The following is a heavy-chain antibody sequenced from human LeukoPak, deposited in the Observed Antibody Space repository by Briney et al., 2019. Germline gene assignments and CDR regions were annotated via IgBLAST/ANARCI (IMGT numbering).Heavy chain of an antibody. D-gene: IGHD2-15*01. J-gene: IGHJ6*03. Sequence: SETLSLTCTVSGGSISSYYWSWIRQPPGKGLEWVGYIYYSGSTNYNPSLKSRVTISVDTSNNQFSLKLSSVTAADTAVYYCARGNCSGGSCYPDYYYMDVWGKGTTVTVSS. V-gene: IGHV4-59*01. CDR1: GGSISSYY. CDR2: IYYSGST. CDR3: ARGNCSGGSCYPDYYYMDV.